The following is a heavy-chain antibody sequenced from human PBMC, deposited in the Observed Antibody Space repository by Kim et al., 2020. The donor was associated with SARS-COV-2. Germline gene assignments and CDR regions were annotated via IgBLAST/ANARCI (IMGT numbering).Heavy chain of an antibody. CDR3: AREFVTPSAYGMDV. Sequence: ADSVKGRFTISRDNAKNSLYLQMNSLRAEDTAVYYCAREFVTPSAYGMDVWGQGTTVTVSS. D-gene: IGHD2-21*01. V-gene: IGHV3-21*01. J-gene: IGHJ6*02.